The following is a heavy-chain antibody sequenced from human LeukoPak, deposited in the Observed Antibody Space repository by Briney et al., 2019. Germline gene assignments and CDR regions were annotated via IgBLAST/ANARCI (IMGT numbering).Heavy chain of an antibody. J-gene: IGHJ5*02. CDR1: GYSFTSYW. CDR2: IYPGDYDI. CDR3: ARITRDYYDSRGYYNWFDP. V-gene: IGHV5-51*01. Sequence: GESLKISCKGSGYSFTSYWIAWVRPMPGKGLEWMGIIYPGDYDIKYSPSFQGQVTISVDKSISTAYLQWSSLRASDTAMYYCARITRDYYDSRGYYNWFDPWGQGTLVTVSS. D-gene: IGHD3-22*01.